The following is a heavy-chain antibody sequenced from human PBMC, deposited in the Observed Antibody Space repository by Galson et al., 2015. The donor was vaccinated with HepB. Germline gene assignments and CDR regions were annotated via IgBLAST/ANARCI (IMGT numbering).Heavy chain of an antibody. CDR3: ARAGSSSWLEGFDY. D-gene: IGHD6-13*01. CDR1: GFTLSSYS. J-gene: IGHJ4*02. Sequence: SLRLSCAASGFTLSSYSMNWVRQAPGKGLEWVSYISSSSSTIYYADSVKGRFTISRDNAKNSLYLQMNNLRDEDTAVYYCARAGSSSWLEGFDYWGQGTLVTVSS. CDR2: ISSSSSTI. V-gene: IGHV3-48*02.